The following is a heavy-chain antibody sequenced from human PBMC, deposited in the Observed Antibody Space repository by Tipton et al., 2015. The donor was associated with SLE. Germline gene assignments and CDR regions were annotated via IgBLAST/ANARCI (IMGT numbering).Heavy chain of an antibody. J-gene: IGHJ6*02. CDR3: ARGAGYGSYAWGSRCMDV. CDR2: IYYSGST. V-gene: IGHV4-59*11. D-gene: IGHD2-15*01. Sequence: TLSLTCNVSGGSISSHYWSWIRQPPGKGLEWIGYIYYSGSTNYNPSLKSRVTISVDTSKNQLSLKLSSVTAADTAGYYCARGAGYGSYAWGSRCMDVWGQGTTVTVSS. CDR1: GGSISSHY.